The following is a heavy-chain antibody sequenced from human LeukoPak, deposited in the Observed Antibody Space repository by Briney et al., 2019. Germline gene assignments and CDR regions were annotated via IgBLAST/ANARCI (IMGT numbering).Heavy chain of an antibody. J-gene: IGHJ4*02. Sequence: GGSLRLSCAVSGLTFSSYEMNWVRQAPGKGLEWVSYISSSGSTIYYADSVKGRFTISRNNAKNSLYLQMNSLRAEDTAIYYCVKWGDYDVLTNYYVPDYWGQGSLVTVSS. CDR1: GLTFSSYE. V-gene: IGHV3-48*03. CDR3: VKWGDYDVLTNYYVPDY. D-gene: IGHD3-9*01. CDR2: ISSSGSTI.